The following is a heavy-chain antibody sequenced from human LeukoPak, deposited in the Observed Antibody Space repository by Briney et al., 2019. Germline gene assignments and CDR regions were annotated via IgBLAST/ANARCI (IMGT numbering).Heavy chain of an antibody. Sequence: GGSLRLSCAASGFTFSSYGMSWVRQAPGKGLEWVSAISGSGGSTYYADSVKGRFTISRDNSKNTLYLQMNSLRAEDTAVCYCAKKTAAGTQEYFQHWGQGTLVTVSS. CDR3: AKKTAAGTQEYFQH. CDR1: GFTFSSYG. J-gene: IGHJ1*01. D-gene: IGHD6-13*01. CDR2: ISGSGGST. V-gene: IGHV3-23*01.